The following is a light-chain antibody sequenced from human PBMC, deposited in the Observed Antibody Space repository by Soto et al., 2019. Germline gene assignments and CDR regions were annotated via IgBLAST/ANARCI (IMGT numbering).Light chain of an antibody. CDR1: QSVSTSF. CDR2: GAS. Sequence: EIVLTQSPGTLSFSPGERATLSCRASQSVSTSFLAWYQQKPGQAPRLLIYGASSRATDIPDRFSGSGSVTAFTLTISRLEPEDFSVYYCHQYDSSPLTFGGGTKVEIK. CDR3: HQYDSSPLT. J-gene: IGKJ4*01. V-gene: IGKV3-20*01.